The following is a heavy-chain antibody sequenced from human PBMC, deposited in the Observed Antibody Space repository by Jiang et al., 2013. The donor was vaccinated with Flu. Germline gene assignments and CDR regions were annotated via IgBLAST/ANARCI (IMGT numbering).Heavy chain of an antibody. D-gene: IGHD3-22*01. CDR2: IYYSGST. V-gene: IGHV4-59*08. J-gene: IGHJ4*02. CDR3: ARRARYYYDSSGYFDY. CDR1: GGSISSYY. Sequence: TCTVSGGSISSYYWSWIRQPPGKGLEWIGYIYYSGSTNYNPSLKSRVTISVDTSKNQFSLKLSSVTAADTAVYYCARRARYYYDSSGYFDYWGQGTLVTVSS.